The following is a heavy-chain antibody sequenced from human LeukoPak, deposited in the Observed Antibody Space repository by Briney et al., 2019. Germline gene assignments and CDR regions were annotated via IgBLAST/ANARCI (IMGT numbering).Heavy chain of an antibody. CDR1: GGSFSGYY. CDR3: ARGLEYCSSTSCYFDAFDI. CDR2: INHSGST. J-gene: IGHJ3*02. V-gene: IGHV4-34*01. D-gene: IGHD2-2*01. Sequence: SETLSLTCAVYGGSFSGYYWSWIRQPPGKGLKWIGEINHSGSTNYNPSLKSRVTISVDTSKNQFSLKPSSVTAADTAVYYCARGLEYCSSTSCYFDAFDIWGQGTMVTVSS.